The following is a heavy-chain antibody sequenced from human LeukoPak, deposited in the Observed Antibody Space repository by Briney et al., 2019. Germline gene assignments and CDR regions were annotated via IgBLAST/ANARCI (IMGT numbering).Heavy chain of an antibody. Sequence: GGSLRLSCSGSGFTFSSYEMNWVRQAPGKGLEWVSYISSSGSTIYYADSVKGRFTISRDNAKNSLYLQMNSLRAEDTAVYYCAREGALTVTKDAFDIWGQGTMVTVSS. CDR2: ISSSGSTI. CDR1: GFTFSSYE. D-gene: IGHD4-17*01. CDR3: AREGALTVTKDAFDI. J-gene: IGHJ3*02. V-gene: IGHV3-48*03.